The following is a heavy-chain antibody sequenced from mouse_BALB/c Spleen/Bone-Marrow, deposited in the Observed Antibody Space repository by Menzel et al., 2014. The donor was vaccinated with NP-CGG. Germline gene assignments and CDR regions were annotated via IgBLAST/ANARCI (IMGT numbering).Heavy chain of an antibody. Sequence: VMLVESGAELVRPGSSVKISCKASGYAISSYWMNWVKQRPGQGLEWIGQIYPGDGDTNYNGKFKGKATLTADKSSSTAYMQISSLTSEDSAVYFCARGRGWYLDYWGQGTTLTASS. V-gene: IGHV1-80*01. CDR3: ARGRGWYLDY. CDR1: GYAISSYW. J-gene: IGHJ2*01. D-gene: IGHD2-3*01. CDR2: IYPGDGDT.